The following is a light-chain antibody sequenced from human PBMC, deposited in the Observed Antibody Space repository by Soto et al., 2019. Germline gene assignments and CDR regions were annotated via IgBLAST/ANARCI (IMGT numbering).Light chain of an antibody. CDR2: GAS. V-gene: IGKV3-15*01. Sequence: EIVMTQSPAILSVSPGERATLSCRASQSVSSNLAWLQQKPGQTPRLLFNGASTRATGIPARFTGSGSGTEFILTISSLQSEDFAVYYCQQYKIWPPVTFGQGTKV. J-gene: IGKJ1*01. CDR1: QSVSSN. CDR3: QQYKIWPPVT.